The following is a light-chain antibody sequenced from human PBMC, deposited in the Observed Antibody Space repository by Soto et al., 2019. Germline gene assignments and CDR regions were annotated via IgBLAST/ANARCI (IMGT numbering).Light chain of an antibody. CDR2: GAS. J-gene: IGKJ3*01. V-gene: IGKV3-20*01. Sequence: DIVLTQSPGTLSLSPGERATLSCRASQTVSSNNLAWDQQKRGQAPRLLIYGASSRAAAIPDRFRDSGSGTAFALIISSLAPEYFAVDYCQQYGSSPFTFGPGTAVDI. CDR1: QTVSSNN. CDR3: QQYGSSPFT.